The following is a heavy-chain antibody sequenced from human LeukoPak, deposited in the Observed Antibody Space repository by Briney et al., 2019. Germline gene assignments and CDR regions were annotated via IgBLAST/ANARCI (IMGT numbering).Heavy chain of an antibody. D-gene: IGHD3-10*01. CDR1: GFTVSSYY. CDR2: IYSGGST. V-gene: IGHV3-66*01. Sequence: PGGSLRLSCASSGFTVSSYYMSWVRQAAGNGQGWVSVIYSGGSTYYADSVKGRFTISRDNSKNTLYLQMNSLRAEDTAVYYCARAVRGVIITKGYFQYWGQGTLVTVSS. CDR3: ARAVRGVIITKGYFQY. J-gene: IGHJ1*01.